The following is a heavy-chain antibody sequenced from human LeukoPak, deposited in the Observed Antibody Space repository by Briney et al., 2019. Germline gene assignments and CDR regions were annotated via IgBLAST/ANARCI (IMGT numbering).Heavy chain of an antibody. V-gene: IGHV4-59*02. CDR3: ARAIRSSGWYDY. Sequence: SETLSLTCTVSGDSASNYYWTWIRQPPGKGLEWVGYIYYSGSTNYNPSLKSRVTMSVDTSKNQFSLKLSSVTAADTAVYYCARAIRSSGWYDYWAQGTLVTVSS. CDR2: IYYSGST. J-gene: IGHJ4*02. D-gene: IGHD6-19*01. CDR1: GDSASNYY.